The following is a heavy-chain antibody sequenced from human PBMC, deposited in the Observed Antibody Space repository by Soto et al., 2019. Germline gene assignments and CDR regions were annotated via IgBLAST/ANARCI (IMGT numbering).Heavy chain of an antibody. V-gene: IGHV3-15*01. D-gene: IGHD3-22*01. CDR3: TTVGSITMIVPPVD. Sequence: EVQLVESGGGLVKPGGSLSLSCAASGFTFSNAWMSWVRQAPGKGLEWVGRIKSKTDGGTTDYAAPVKGRFTISRDDSKNTLYLQMNSLKTEDTAVYYCTTVGSITMIVPPVDWGQGTLVTVSS. CDR1: GFTFSNAW. J-gene: IGHJ4*02. CDR2: IKSKTDGGTT.